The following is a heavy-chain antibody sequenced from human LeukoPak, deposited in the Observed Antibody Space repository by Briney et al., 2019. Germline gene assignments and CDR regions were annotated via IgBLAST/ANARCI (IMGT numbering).Heavy chain of an antibody. CDR3: AKGRGMIVVVIHFDY. J-gene: IGHJ4*02. Sequence: GGSLRLSCAASGFTFSNYAMHWVRQAPGKGLEWVAIISYDGSNKYYADSVKGRFTISRDNSKNTLYLQMNSLRAEDTAVYYCAKGRGMIVVVIHFDYWGQGALVTVSS. V-gene: IGHV3-30*18. D-gene: IGHD3-22*01. CDR1: GFTFSNYA. CDR2: ISYDGSNK.